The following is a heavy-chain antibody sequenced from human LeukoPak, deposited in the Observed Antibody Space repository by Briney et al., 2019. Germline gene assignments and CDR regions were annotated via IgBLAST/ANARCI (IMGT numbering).Heavy chain of an antibody. CDR3: ARQPLVRDCGGDCDFDY. J-gene: IGHJ4*02. D-gene: IGHD2-21*02. V-gene: IGHV5-51*01. CDR2: IYPGDSNT. Sequence: PGESLKISCKGSGYSFSNYWIGWVRQMPGKGLEWMGIIYPGDSNTRYSPSFQGQVTISADKSISTAYLQWTSLKASDTAIYYCARQPLVRDCGGDCDFDYWGQGTRVSVSS. CDR1: GYSFSNYW.